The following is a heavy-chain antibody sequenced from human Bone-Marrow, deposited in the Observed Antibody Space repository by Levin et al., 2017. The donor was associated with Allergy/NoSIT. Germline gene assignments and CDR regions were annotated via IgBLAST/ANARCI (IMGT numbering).Heavy chain of an antibody. CDR2: IKQDGSEK. Sequence: GGSLRLSCAASGFTFSSYWMSWVRQAPGKGLEWVANIKQDGSEKYYVDSVKGRFTISRDNAKNSLYLQMNSLRAEDTAVYYCARDQPAEGNDYSNLPNLYWGQGTLVTVSS. V-gene: IGHV3-7*04. CDR1: GFTFSSYW. D-gene: IGHD4-11*01. J-gene: IGHJ4*02. CDR3: ARDQPAEGNDYSNLPNLY.